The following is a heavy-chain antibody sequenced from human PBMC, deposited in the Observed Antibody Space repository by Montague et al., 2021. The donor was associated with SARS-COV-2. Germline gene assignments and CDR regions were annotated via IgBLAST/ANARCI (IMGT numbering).Heavy chain of an antibody. D-gene: IGHD3-9*01. CDR2: IHYSGST. V-gene: IGHV4-59*01. J-gene: IGHJ5*02. CDR1: GGSISSYY. CDR3: ARGSILRYVDWLVSGSWFDH. Sequence: SETLSLTCIVSGGSISSYYWSSIRQPPGKGLEWIVYIHYSGSTTYNPSLKSRVTISVDTSKNQFSLKLSSVTAAVTAVIYCARGSILRYVDWLVSGSWFDHWGQGTLVTVSS.